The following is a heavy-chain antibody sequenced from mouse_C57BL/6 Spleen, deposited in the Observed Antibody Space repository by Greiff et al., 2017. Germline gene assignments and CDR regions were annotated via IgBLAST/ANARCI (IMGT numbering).Heavy chain of an antibody. CDR2: IGPENGDT. Sequence: EVMLVESGAELVRPGASVKLSCTASGFNIKDDYMHWVKQRPEQGLEWIGGIGPENGDTESASKFQGKATITADTSSDTAYLQLSSLTSGDTAVYCCTRTPYGSSYVGYFDYWGQGTTLTVSS. D-gene: IGHD1-1*01. CDR3: TRTPYGSSYVGYFDY. J-gene: IGHJ2*01. V-gene: IGHV14-4*01. CDR1: GFNIKDDY.